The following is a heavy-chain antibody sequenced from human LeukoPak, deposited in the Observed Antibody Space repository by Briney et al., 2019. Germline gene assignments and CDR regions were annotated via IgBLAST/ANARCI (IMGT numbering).Heavy chain of an antibody. Sequence: SETLSLTCTVSGGSISSYYWSWIRQPAGKGLEWIGRFFTSGNTNYNPSLKSRVTMSVDTSKNQLSLKVSSVTVADTAVYYCARVRGAAAGSYYYHMDVWGKGTTVTISS. J-gene: IGHJ6*03. D-gene: IGHD6-13*01. V-gene: IGHV4-4*07. CDR1: GGSISSYY. CDR2: FFTSGNT. CDR3: ARVRGAAAGSYYYHMDV.